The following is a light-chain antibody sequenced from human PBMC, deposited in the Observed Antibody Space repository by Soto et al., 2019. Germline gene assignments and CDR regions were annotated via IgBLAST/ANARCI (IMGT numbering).Light chain of an antibody. Sequence: EIVLTQSPGTLSLSPGDRATLSCRASQTISSTYLAWYQQKPGQAPRLLIYATSTRATGIPDRFSGSGSGTDFTLTISRLEPEDFAVYYCQQCGSSPKTLGHGTKVDIK. CDR2: ATS. CDR1: QTISSTY. CDR3: QQCGSSPKT. J-gene: IGKJ1*01. V-gene: IGKV3-20*01.